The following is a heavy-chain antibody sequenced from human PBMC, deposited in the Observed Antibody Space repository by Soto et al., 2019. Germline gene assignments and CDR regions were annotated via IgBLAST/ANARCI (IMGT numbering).Heavy chain of an antibody. CDR1: GFTFSSYA. Sequence: EVQLLESGGGLVQPGGSLSLSCAASGFTFSSYALSWVRLAPGKGLEWVSAISGSGAGTYYADSVKGRFTISRDNSKNTLYLQMNSLRADDTAVYYCANSIAAAGIAMDYWGQGTLVTVSS. CDR3: ANSIAAAGIAMDY. V-gene: IGHV3-23*01. CDR2: ISGSGAGT. J-gene: IGHJ4*02. D-gene: IGHD6-13*01.